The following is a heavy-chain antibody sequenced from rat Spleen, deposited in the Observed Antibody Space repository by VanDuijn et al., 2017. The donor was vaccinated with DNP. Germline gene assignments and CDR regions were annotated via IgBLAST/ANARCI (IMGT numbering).Heavy chain of an antibody. CDR3: ARRVFPAQGGYLDY. CDR1: GFTFSDYG. J-gene: IGHJ2*01. V-gene: IGHV5S11*01. D-gene: IGHD1-4*01. CDR2: VTSSGGTT. Sequence: EVQLVESGGDLVQPGRSMKLSCAASGFTFSDYGMAWVFQGPTKGLEWVASVTSSGGTTYYRDSVKGRFTISRDNAKSTLYLEMDSLRSEETATYYCARRVFPAQGGYLDYWGQGVMVTVSS.